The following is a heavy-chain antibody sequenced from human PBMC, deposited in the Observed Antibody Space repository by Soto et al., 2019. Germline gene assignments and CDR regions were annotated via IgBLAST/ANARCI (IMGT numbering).Heavy chain of an antibody. V-gene: IGHV4-4*07. Sequence: QVQLQESGPGLVKPSETLSLTCSVSGGYISSYYWSWIRQPAGKGLEWIGRIFSSGSTHYNPSLKSRVTISVDTSKNQISLRLTSVTAADTAVYYCARERGVGGSTGDYDQWGQGTLVTVSS. CDR2: IFSSGST. CDR3: ARERGVGGSTGDYDQ. D-gene: IGHD5-12*01. CDR1: GGYISSYY. J-gene: IGHJ4*02.